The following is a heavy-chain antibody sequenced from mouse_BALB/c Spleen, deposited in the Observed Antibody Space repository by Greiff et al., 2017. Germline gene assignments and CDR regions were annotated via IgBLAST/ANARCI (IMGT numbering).Heavy chain of an antibody. CDR1: GYSITSDYA. D-gene: IGHD2-3*01. J-gene: IGHJ2*01. V-gene: IGHV3-2*02. CDR3: AIVYDGYYYFDY. CDR2: ISYSGST. Sequence: DVKLQESGPGLVKPSQSLSLTCTVTGYSITSDYAWNWIRQFPGNKLEWMGYISYSGSTSYNPSLKSRISITRDTSKNQFFLQLNSVTTEDTATYYCAIVYDGYYYFDYWGQGTTLTVSS.